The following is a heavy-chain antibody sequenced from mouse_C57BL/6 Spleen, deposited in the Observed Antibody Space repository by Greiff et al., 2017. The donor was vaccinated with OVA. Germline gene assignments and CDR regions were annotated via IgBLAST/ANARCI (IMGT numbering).Heavy chain of an antibody. V-gene: IGHV1-69*01. CDR2: IDPSGSYT. CDR1: GYTFTSYW. Sequence: QVQLQQPGAELVMPGASVKLSCKASGYTFTSYWMHWVKQRPGQGLEWIGEIDPSGSYTNYNQKFKGKSTLTVDKSSSTAYMQLSSLTSEDSAVCYCARFWDRDWYFDVWGTGTTVTVSS. D-gene: IGHD3-3*01. CDR3: ARFWDRDWYFDV. J-gene: IGHJ1*03.